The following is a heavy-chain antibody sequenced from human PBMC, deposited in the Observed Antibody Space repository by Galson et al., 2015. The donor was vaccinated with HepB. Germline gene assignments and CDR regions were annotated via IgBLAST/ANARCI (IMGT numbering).Heavy chain of an antibody. CDR2: IYSGGST. CDR3: ARAGGRYAGAFDI. D-gene: IGHD3-16*01. CDR1: GFTVSSNY. Sequence: SLRLSCAASGFTVSSNYMSWVRQAPGKGLEWVSVIYSGGSTYYADSVKGRFTISRDNSKNTLYLQMNSLRAEDTAVYYCARAGGRYAGAFDIWGQGTMVTVSS. V-gene: IGHV3-53*01. J-gene: IGHJ3*02.